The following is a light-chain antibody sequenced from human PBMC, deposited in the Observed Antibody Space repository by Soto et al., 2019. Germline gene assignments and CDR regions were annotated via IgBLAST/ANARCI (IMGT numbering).Light chain of an antibody. Sequence: QLVLTQPPSASASLGASVKLTCTLSSGHNSYAIAWHQQQPEKGPRYLMKLNSDGSHSKGDGIPDRFSGSSSGAERYLTISSLQSEDEADYYCQTWSTDIRVFGVGTKRTVL. V-gene: IGLV4-69*01. CDR1: SGHNSYA. CDR2: LNSDGSH. J-gene: IGLJ3*02. CDR3: QTWSTDIRV.